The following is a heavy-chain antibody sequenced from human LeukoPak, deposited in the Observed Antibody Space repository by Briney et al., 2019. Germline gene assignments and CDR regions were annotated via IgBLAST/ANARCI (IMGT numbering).Heavy chain of an antibody. CDR3: ARDDRNFDY. V-gene: IGHV1-46*01. Sequence: GASVKVSCKASGYTFTSYYMHWVRQAPGQGLEWMGIINPSGGSTSYAQKLQGGVTMTTDTSTSTAYMELRSLRSDDTAVYYCARDDRNFDYWGQGTLVTVSS. J-gene: IGHJ4*02. D-gene: IGHD3-22*01. CDR1: GYTFTSYY. CDR2: INPSGGST.